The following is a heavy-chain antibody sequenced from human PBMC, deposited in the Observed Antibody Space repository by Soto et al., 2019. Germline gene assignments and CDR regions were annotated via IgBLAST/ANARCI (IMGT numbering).Heavy chain of an antibody. Sequence: SETLSLTCTVSGGSISSSSYYWGWIRQPPGKGLEWIGSIYYSGSTYYNPSLKSRVTISVDTSKNQFSLKLSSVTAADTAVYYCARLLRVLTFGDRLEKYYFDYWGQGTLVTVSS. CDR2: IYYSGST. J-gene: IGHJ4*02. V-gene: IGHV4-39*01. D-gene: IGHD3-16*01. CDR3: ARLLRVLTFGDRLEKYYFDY. CDR1: GGSISSSSYY.